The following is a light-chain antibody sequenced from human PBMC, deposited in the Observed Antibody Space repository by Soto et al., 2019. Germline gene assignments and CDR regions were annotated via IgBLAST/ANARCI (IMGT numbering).Light chain of an antibody. V-gene: IGLV3-25*02. CDR3: QSADSSGTFRLL. Sequence: SYELTQPPSVSVSPGQTARITCSGDILPKKYAYWYQQKPGQAPVMVIYKDSERPSGIPERFSGSSSGTTVTVTISGVQAEDEADYYCQSADSSGTFRLLFGGGTKLTVL. CDR2: KDS. CDR1: ILPKKY. J-gene: IGLJ2*01.